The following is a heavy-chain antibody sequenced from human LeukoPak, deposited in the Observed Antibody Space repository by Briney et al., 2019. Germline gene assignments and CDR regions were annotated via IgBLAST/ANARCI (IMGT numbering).Heavy chain of an antibody. CDR1: GFTFSNYA. Sequence: GGSLRLSCTASGFTFSNYAMTWVRQAPGKGLEWISAISPRSNSIYYSDSVRGRFTVSRDNSKNTLYLQMNRLTAEDTAVYHCAKLEQLVPFDYWGQGTLVTVSS. CDR3: AKLEQLVPFDY. J-gene: IGHJ4*02. V-gene: IGHV3-23*01. CDR2: ISPRSNSI. D-gene: IGHD6-6*01.